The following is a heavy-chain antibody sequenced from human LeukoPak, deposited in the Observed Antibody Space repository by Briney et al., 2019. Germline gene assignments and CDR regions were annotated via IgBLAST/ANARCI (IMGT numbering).Heavy chain of an antibody. CDR2: ISGSGGST. CDR3: ASYEYYYDSSGYTIDY. Sequence: GGSLRLSCAASGFTFSSYAMSWVRQAPGKGLEWVSAISGSGGSTYYADSVKGRFTISRDNSKNTLYLQMNSLRAEDTAVYYCASYEYYYDSSGYTIDYWGQGTLVTVSS. D-gene: IGHD3-22*01. CDR1: GFTFSSYA. J-gene: IGHJ4*02. V-gene: IGHV3-23*01.